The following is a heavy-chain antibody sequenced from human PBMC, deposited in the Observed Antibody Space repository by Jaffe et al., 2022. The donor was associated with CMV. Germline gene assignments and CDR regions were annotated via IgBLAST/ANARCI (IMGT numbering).Heavy chain of an antibody. CDR2: ISSSGDAT. V-gene: IGHV3-23*04. CDR3: AKGSPGSIDN. D-gene: IGHD5-12*01. Sequence: EVHLVESGGGSVQPGGSLTLSCAASGFTFNKFAMRWVRQTPGKGLEWISDISSSGDATYYADSVKGRFTISRDNSKNTMYLQMNSLRVEDTATYYCAKGSPGSIDNWGQGALVIVSS. CDR1: GFTFNKFA. J-gene: IGHJ4*02.